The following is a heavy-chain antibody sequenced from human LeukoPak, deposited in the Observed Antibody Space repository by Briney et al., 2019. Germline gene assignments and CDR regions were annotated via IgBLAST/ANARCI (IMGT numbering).Heavy chain of an antibody. CDR3: VRAHSIHNYHYGIDV. Sequence: GGSLRLSCAASGFTFSDFAMHWLRQAPGKGLEYVSTICSNGISPYYANSVKGRFTSSRDNSKNTLYLQMGSLRADDTAVYYCVRAHSIHNYHYGIDVWGHGTTVTVSS. D-gene: IGHD3-3*01. CDR2: ICSNGISP. V-gene: IGHV3-64*01. J-gene: IGHJ6*02. CDR1: GFTFSDFA.